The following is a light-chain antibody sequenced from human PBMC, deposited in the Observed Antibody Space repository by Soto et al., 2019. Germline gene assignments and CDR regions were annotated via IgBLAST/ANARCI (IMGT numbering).Light chain of an antibody. Sequence: EIMFTHSPATLSLSAVERHILSCTASQSLSSINLDWFQQKPGQAPRLLIYGTSSRATGIPDRFSGSGSGTDFTLIINRLEPEDVAIYYCQQYGGSPRITFGQGTRLE. J-gene: IGKJ5*01. CDR2: GTS. CDR1: QSLSSIN. V-gene: IGKV3-20*01. CDR3: QQYGGSPRIT.